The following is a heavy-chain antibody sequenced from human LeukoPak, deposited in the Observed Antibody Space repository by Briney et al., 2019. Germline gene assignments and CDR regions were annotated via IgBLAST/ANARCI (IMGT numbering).Heavy chain of an antibody. CDR3: ARDFHSSGWLYYFDY. J-gene: IGHJ4*02. D-gene: IGHD6-19*01. V-gene: IGHV3-53*01. CDR1: GFSFSSFT. Sequence: GGSLRLSCAASGFSFSSFTMNWVRQAPGKGLEWVSVIYSGGSTYYADSVKGRFTISRDNSKNTLYLQMNSLRAEDTAVYYCARDFHSSGWLYYFDYWGQGTLVTVSS. CDR2: IYSGGST.